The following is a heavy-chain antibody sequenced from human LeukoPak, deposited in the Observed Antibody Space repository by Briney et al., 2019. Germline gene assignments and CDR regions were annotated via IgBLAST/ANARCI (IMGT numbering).Heavy chain of an antibody. V-gene: IGHV4-59*12. CDR1: GGSFSSYY. D-gene: IGHD6-19*01. J-gene: IGHJ4*02. CDR3: ATSTGYSSGWYVY. CDR2: IYYSGST. Sequence: SETLSLTCTVSGGSFSSYYWSWIRQPPGKRLDWIGYIYYSGSTNYNPSLKSRVTMSVDTSKNQFSLKLSSVTAADTAVYYCATSTGYSSGWYVYWGQGTLVTVSS.